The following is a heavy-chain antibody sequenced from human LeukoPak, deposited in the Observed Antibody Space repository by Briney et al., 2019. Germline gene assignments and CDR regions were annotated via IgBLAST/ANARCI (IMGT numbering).Heavy chain of an antibody. V-gene: IGHV4-4*07. J-gene: IGHJ4*02. Sequence: SETLSLTCTVSGASIRCAYWIWFRQPAGKGLEWIGRIYTSGSTNYNPSLKSRVTISVDKSKNQFSLKLSSVTAADTAVYYGARSTLQMVHPPDHSFDYWGQGTRVTVSS. D-gene: IGHD6-13*01. CDR1: GASIRCAY. CDR3: ARSTLQMVHPPDHSFDY. CDR2: IYTSGST.